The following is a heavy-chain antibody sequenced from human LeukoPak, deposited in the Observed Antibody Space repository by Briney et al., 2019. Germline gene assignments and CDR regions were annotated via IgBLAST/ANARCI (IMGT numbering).Heavy chain of an antibody. CDR2: INHSGST. CDR3: ARGRGSGWDY. J-gene: IGHJ4*02. D-gene: IGHD6-19*01. Sequence: SETLSLTCAVYGGSFSGCYWSWIRQPPGKGLEWIGEINHSGSTNYNPSLKSRVTISVDTSKNQFSLKLSSVTAADTAVYYCARGRGSGWDYWGQGTLVTVSS. CDR1: GGSFSGCY. V-gene: IGHV4-34*01.